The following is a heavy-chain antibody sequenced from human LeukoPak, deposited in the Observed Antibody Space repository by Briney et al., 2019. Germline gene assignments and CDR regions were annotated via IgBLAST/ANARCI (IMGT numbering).Heavy chain of an antibody. D-gene: IGHD2-8*01. Sequence: GGSLRLSCVASGFTFTDYCMSWVRHAPGKGLEGVGNIKQDGSEKYYGGSVKGRFTISRDNAKNSLSLQINSLRAEDTAVYYCIRMGYCTNGICYEVFDYWGQGTLVTVSS. V-gene: IGHV3-7*01. CDR1: GFTFTDYC. CDR2: IKQDGSEK. CDR3: IRMGYCTNGICYEVFDY. J-gene: IGHJ4*02.